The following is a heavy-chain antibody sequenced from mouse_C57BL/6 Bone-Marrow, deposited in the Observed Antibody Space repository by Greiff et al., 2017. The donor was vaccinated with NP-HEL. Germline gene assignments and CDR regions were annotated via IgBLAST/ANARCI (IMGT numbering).Heavy chain of an antibody. J-gene: IGHJ2*01. CDR2: IYPGDGDT. Sequence: VQLQQSGPELVKPGASVKISCKASGYAFSSSWMNWVKQRPGKGLEWIGRIYPGDGDTNYNGKFKGKATLTADKSSSTAYMQLSSLTSEDSAVYFCAEEAYDGYFFFDYWGQGTTLTVSS. CDR3: AEEAYDGYFFFDY. CDR1: GYAFSSSW. V-gene: IGHV1-82*01. D-gene: IGHD2-3*01.